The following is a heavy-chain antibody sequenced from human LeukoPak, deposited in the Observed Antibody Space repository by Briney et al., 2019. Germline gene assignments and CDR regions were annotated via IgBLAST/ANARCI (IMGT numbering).Heavy chain of an antibody. CDR3: ARGDDSSGYDAFDI. J-gene: IGHJ3*02. D-gene: IGHD3-22*01. CDR1: GFTVSSNY. V-gene: IGHV3-53*01. CDR2: IYSGGST. Sequence: GGSLRLSCAASGFTVSSNYMSWVRQAPGKGLEWVSVIYSGGSTYYADSVKGRLTISRDNSKNTLYLQMNSLRAEDTAVYYCARGDDSSGYDAFDIWGQGTMVTVSS.